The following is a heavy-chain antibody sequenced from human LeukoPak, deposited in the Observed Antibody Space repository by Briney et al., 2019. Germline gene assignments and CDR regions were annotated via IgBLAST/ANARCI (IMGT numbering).Heavy chain of an antibody. Sequence: GGSLRLSCAASGFTFSSYAMSWVRQAPGKGLEWVSATSGSGGSTYYADSVKGRFTISRDNSKNTLYLQMNSLRAEDTAVYYCAKDRVRFLEWLTLDYWGQGTLVTVSS. J-gene: IGHJ4*02. CDR1: GFTFSSYA. D-gene: IGHD3-3*01. V-gene: IGHV3-23*01. CDR3: AKDRVRFLEWLTLDY. CDR2: TSGSGGST.